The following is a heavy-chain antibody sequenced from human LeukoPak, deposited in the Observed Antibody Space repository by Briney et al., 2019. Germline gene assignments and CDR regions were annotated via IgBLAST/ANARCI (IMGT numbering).Heavy chain of an antibody. CDR3: AREPSANAGSHAFDI. CDR1: GASIDAAGYS. Sequence: PSETLSLTCAVSGASIDAAGYSWNWIRQAPGKDLEWIGNIYHGGRTSYKSSLKSRVTISVDTSKNQFSLKLSSVTAADTAVYYCAREPSANAGSHAFDIWGQGTMVTVSS. CDR2: IYHGGRT. V-gene: IGHV4-30-2*01. D-gene: IGHD2-2*01. J-gene: IGHJ3*02.